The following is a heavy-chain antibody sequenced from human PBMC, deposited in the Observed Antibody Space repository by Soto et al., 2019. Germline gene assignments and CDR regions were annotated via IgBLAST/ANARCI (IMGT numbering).Heavy chain of an antibody. CDR2: ISSRGNYT. CDR1: GFTFSDYY. D-gene: IGHD2-2*01. V-gene: IGHV3-11*06. Sequence: PGGSLRLSCAVSGFTFSDYYMSWIRQAPEKGLEWVAYISSRGNYTNYADSVRGRSTISRDNVKNSLFLQMNSLRDEDTAVYYCARDGGVIIAAATGGGYGMDVWGQGTTVTVSS. CDR3: ARDGGVIIAAATGGGYGMDV. J-gene: IGHJ6*02.